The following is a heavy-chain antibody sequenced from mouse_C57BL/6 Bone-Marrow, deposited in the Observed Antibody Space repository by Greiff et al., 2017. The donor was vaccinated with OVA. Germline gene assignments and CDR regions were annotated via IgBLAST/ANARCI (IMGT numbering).Heavy chain of an antibody. CDR3: ERKGKNYSNYDYAMGY. Sequence: EVKVVESGGGLVKPGGSLKLSCAASGFTFSDYGMHWVRQAPEKGLEWVAYISSGSSTIYYADTVKGRFTISRDNAKNTLFLQMTSLRSEDTAMYYCERKGKNYSNYDYAMGYWGQGASVTVAS. D-gene: IGHD2-5*01. J-gene: IGHJ4*01. CDR2: ISSGSSTI. V-gene: IGHV5-17*01. CDR1: GFTFSDYG.